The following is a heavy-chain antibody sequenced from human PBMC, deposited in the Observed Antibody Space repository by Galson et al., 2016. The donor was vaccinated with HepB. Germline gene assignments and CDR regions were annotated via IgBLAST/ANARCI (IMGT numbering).Heavy chain of an antibody. Sequence: SLRLSCAASGFTFSSYAMSWVRQAPGKGLEWVSAISGSGDRTYYADSEKGRFTISRDNSKNTLYLQMNSLRAEDTAVYFCAKDWGFWNYDSSGTLDYWGQGTLGTVPS. D-gene: IGHD3-22*01. CDR3: AKDWGFWNYDSSGTLDY. CDR1: GFTFSSYA. V-gene: IGHV3-23*01. J-gene: IGHJ4*02. CDR2: ISGSGDRT.